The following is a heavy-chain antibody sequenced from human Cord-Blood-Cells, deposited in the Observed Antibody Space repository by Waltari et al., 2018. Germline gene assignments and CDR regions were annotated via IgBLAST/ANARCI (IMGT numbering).Heavy chain of an antibody. CDR2: INHSGST. Sequence: QVQLQQWGAGLLKPSETLSLTCAVPGGSFSGYYWSWIRQPPGKGMEWIGEINHSGSTNYNPSLKSRVTISVDTSKNQFSLKLSSVTAADTAVYYCARLRGYCSGGSCYSYYYYGMDVWGQGTTVTVSS. V-gene: IGHV4-34*01. CDR3: ARLRGYCSGGSCYSYYYYGMDV. J-gene: IGHJ6*02. CDR1: GGSFSGYY. D-gene: IGHD2-15*01.